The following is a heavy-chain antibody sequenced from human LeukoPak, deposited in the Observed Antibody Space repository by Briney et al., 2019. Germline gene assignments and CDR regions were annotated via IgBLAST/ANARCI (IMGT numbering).Heavy chain of an antibody. CDR1: GFTFRSYA. Sequence: PGGSLRLSCAASGFTFRSYAMNWVRQAPGEGLEWVSAISGSDGNTYYADSVKGRFTISRDDSKNTLYLRMNSLRAEDTAVYYCAKDQRYCSSTSCYVPWYFDLWGRGTLVTVSS. V-gene: IGHV3-23*01. CDR2: ISGSDGNT. J-gene: IGHJ2*01. CDR3: AKDQRYCSSTSCYVPWYFDL. D-gene: IGHD2-2*01.